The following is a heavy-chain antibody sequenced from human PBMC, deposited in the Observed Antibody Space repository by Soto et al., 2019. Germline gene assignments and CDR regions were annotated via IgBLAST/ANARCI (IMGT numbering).Heavy chain of an antibody. CDR2: IIPVLGPA. V-gene: IGHV1-69*06. CDR3: ARAAKRYFDY. CDR1: GVTFNTFA. J-gene: IGHJ4*02. Sequence: QVQLVQSGAEVKKPGSSVKVSCKTSGVTFNTFAISWVLQAPGQGLEYMGGIIPVLGPANYAQRFQGRVTITADKSTSTAYLELTNLTSEYTAVYYCARAAKRYFDYWGQGTMLTVSS.